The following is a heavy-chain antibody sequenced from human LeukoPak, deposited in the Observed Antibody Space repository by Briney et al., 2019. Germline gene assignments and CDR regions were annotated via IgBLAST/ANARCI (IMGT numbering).Heavy chain of an antibody. CDR3: ARRPRRADNGSGSYYFYY. D-gene: IGHD3-10*01. J-gene: IGHJ4*02. V-gene: IGHV4-59*01. CDR1: GGSFSSYY. Sequence: SETLSLTCTVSGGSFSSYYWSWVRQPPGKGLEWIGYIYYSGSTNYNPSLTSRVTISVDTSKNQFSLKLSSVTAADTAVYYCARRPRRADNGSGSYYFYYWGQGTLVTVSS. CDR2: IYYSGST.